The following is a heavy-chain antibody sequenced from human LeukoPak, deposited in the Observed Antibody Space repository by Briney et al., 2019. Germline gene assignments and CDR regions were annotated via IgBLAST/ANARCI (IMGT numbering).Heavy chain of an antibody. J-gene: IGHJ4*02. Sequence: GGSLRLSCAASGFTFSSYGMHWVRQAPGKGLEWVAVISYDGSNNYYADSVKGRFTISRDNSKNTLYLQMNSLRAEDTAVYYCAKPGELLNVFDYWGQGTLVTVSS. D-gene: IGHD1-26*01. CDR3: AKPGELLNVFDY. V-gene: IGHV3-30*18. CDR1: GFTFSSYG. CDR2: ISYDGSNN.